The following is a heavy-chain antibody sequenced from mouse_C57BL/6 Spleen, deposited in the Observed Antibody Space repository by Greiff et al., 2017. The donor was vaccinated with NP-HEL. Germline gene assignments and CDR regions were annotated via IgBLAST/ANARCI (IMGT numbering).Heavy chain of an antibody. CDR3: ARNYCGAMDY. CDR1: GYTFTSYW. D-gene: IGHD2-1*01. J-gene: IGHJ4*01. CDR2: IYPSDSET. V-gene: IGHV1-61*01. Sequence: QVQLQQPGAELVRPGSSVKLSCKASGYTFTSYWMDWVKQRPGQGLEWIGNIYPSDSETHYNQKFKDKATLTVDKSSSTAYMQRSSLTSEDSAVYYCARNYCGAMDYWGQGTSVTVSS.